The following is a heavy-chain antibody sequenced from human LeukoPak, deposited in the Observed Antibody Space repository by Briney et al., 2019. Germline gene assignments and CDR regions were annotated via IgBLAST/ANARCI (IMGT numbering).Heavy chain of an antibody. CDR2: IYYSGST. V-gene: IGHV4-59*01. D-gene: IGHD2-2*01. Sequence: SETLSLTCTVSGGSISSYYWSWIRQPPGKGLEWIGYIYYSGSTNYNPSLKSRVTISVDTSKNQFSLKLASVTAADTAIYYCARTDCSGTSCFFAPWGQGILVTVSS. CDR1: GGSISSYY. J-gene: IGHJ5*02. CDR3: ARTDCSGTSCFFAP.